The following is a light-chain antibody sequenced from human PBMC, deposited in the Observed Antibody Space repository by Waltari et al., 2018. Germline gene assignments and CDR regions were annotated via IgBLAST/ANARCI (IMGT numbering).Light chain of an antibody. CDR1: QSVSTNY. Sequence: EIVLTQSPGTISLSPGERATLSCRASQSVSTNYLAWYQQKPGQAPRLLIYAASSRATGIPDRFIGSGSGTDFTLTVSSVAPDDFAVYYCQQYGRSWNTFGQGTKLEIK. J-gene: IGKJ2*01. V-gene: IGKV3-20*01. CDR2: AAS. CDR3: QQYGRSWNT.